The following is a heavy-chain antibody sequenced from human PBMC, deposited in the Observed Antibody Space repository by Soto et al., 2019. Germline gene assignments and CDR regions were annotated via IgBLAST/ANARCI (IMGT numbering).Heavy chain of an antibody. CDR1: GFTFGDYA. V-gene: IGHV3-49*03. D-gene: IGHD6-6*01. J-gene: IGHJ6*02. Sequence: GGSLRLSCKGSGFTFGDYAMSWFRQAPGKGLEWVSFIRSQTYGGATESAASVKGRFIISRDDSKSIAYLQMNSLKTEDTAVYFCASLTSSSQEYYYGMDVWGQGTTVTVSS. CDR2: IRSQTYGGAT. CDR3: ASLTSSSQEYYYGMDV.